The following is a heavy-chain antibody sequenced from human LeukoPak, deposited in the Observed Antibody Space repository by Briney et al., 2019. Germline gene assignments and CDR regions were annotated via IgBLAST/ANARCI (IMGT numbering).Heavy chain of an antibody. Sequence: PGGSLRLSCAASGFTLSNYGMHWVRQDPGKGLEWVTLIWYDGSNKYYADSVKGRFTISRDNSKNTLYLQMNSLSAEDTAVYHCARDTPKSSEDYYYSGMDVWGQGTTVTVSS. CDR3: ARDTPKSSEDYYYSGMDV. CDR1: GFTLSNYG. V-gene: IGHV3-33*01. CDR2: IWYDGSNK. J-gene: IGHJ6*02.